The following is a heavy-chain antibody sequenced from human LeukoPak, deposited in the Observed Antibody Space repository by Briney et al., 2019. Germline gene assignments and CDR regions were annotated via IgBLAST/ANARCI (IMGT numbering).Heavy chain of an antibody. CDR1: GYSISSGYY. CDR2: IYHSGST. CDR3: ARLYSGVTRPFDY. V-gene: IGHV4-38-2*01. Sequence: SETLSLTCAVSGYSISSGYYWGWIWQPPGKGLEWIGSIYHSGSTYYNPSLKSRVTISVDTSKNQFSLKLSSVTAADTAVYYCARLYSGVTRPFDYWGQGTLVTVSS. D-gene: IGHD4-23*01. J-gene: IGHJ4*02.